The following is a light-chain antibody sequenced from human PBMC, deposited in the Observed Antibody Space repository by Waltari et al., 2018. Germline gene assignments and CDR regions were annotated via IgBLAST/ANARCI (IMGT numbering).Light chain of an antibody. CDR2: AAS. CDR3: QQGYSVPLT. CDR1: QNIRSH. J-gene: IGKJ1*01. Sequence: DIQVTQSPPSLSASVGDRVTITCRASQNIRSHLNWYQQKAGKAPKFLIYAASNLQSGVPSRVSGSGSGTDFTLTINSLQPEDFATYYCQQGYSVPLTFGQGTTVEIK. V-gene: IGKV1-39*01.